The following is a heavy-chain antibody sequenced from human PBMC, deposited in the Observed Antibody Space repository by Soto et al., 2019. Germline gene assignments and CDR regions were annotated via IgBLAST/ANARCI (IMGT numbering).Heavy chain of an antibody. Sequence: QVQLLQSGTEVKRPGSSVKVSYRASGVSFNSYGFAWVRQAPGRGLEWVGKINPASQLRNYQQSLQGRVTITADTSTKTAYMELSGLTSEDTAVYYCARMKLARLDHWGQGTLVTVSS. CDR3: ARMKLARLDH. CDR1: GVSFNSYG. V-gene: IGHV1-69*09. J-gene: IGHJ4*02. CDR2: INPASQLR.